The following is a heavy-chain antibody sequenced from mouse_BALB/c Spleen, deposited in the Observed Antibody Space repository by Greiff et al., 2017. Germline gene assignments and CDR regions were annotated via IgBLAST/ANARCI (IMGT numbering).Heavy chain of an antibody. V-gene: IGHV1-15*01. D-gene: IGHD1-1*01. CDR2: IDPETGGT. CDR3: TRGGDYGSDY. J-gene: IGHJ2*01. Sequence: VKLMESGAELVRPGASVTLSCKASGYTFTDYEMPWVKQTPVHGLEWIGAIDPETGGTAYNQKFKGKATLTADKSSSTAYMELRSLTSEDSAVYYCTRGGDYGSDYWGQGTTLTVSS. CDR1: GYTFTDYE.